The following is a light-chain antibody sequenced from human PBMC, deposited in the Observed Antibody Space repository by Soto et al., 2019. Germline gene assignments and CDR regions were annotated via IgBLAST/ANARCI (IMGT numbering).Light chain of an antibody. Sequence: QSGQTQPAPVSGSPGQSISIACTGTSSDIADYNFVSWYQHHPGKPPKVIIYEVSNRPSGVSHRFAGSKSGNTASLTISGLQAEDEADYYCSSYKYATVIPFVFGSGTKVTLL. V-gene: IGLV2-14*01. J-gene: IGLJ1*01. CDR1: SSDIADYNF. CDR2: EVS. CDR3: SSYKYATVIPFV.